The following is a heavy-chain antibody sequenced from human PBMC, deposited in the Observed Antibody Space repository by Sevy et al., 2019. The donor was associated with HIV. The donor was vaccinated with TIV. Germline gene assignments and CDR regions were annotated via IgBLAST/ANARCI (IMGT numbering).Heavy chain of an antibody. CDR1: GGSISSSNW. CDR3: ARSAYKAMVTASWFDP. D-gene: IGHD5-18*01. Sequence: SETLSLTCAVSGGSISSSNWWSWVRQPPGKGLEWIGEIYHSVSTNYNPSLKSRVTISVDKSKNQFSLKLSSVTAADTAVYYCARSAYKAMVTASWFDPWGQGTLVTVSS. J-gene: IGHJ5*02. CDR2: IYHSVST. V-gene: IGHV4-4*02.